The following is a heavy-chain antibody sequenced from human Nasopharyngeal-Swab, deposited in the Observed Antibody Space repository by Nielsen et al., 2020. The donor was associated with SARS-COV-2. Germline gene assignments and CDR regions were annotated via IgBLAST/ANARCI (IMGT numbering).Heavy chain of an antibody. D-gene: IGHD2-2*01. CDR2: FDLTGRT. CDR1: VGSFSAYY. V-gene: IGHV4-34*01. J-gene: IGHJ6*02. CDR3: ARGGYQLLLRSYYYGMDV. Sequence: GSLTLSCAVHVGSFSAYYWSWVRQPPGKGLEWIGEFDLTGRTNNNPSLQSRVTMSVDTSKNQFSLTLSSVTAADMAVYYCARGGYQLLLRSYYYGMDVWSQGTTVTVSS.